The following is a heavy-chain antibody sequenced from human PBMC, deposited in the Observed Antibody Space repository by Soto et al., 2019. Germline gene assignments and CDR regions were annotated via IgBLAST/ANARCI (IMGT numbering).Heavy chain of an antibody. CDR2: IYHGGTT. V-gene: IGHV4-34*01. J-gene: IGHJ4*01. D-gene: IGHD6-19*01. CDR1: GGSFSGYY. Sequence: PSETLSLTCAVYGGSFSGYYGSWIRQPPGKGPEWIASIYHGGTTFYNPSLKSRITISVDTSNNQFSLKLTSVTAADTAVYYCARVHVMVVAGSTFDYWGHGTLVTGSS. CDR3: ARVHVMVVAGSTFDY.